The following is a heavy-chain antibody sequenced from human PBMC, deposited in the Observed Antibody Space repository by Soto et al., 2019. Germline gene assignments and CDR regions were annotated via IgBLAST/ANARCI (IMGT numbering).Heavy chain of an antibody. V-gene: IGHV1-18*01. CDR2: ISTYNGNT. CDR1: GYTFNNYG. D-gene: IGHD3-10*01. Sequence: QVQLVQSGAEVKKPGASVKVSCMASGYTFNNYGLNWVRQAPGQGLEWMGWISTYNGNTKSAQKFQGRVTMTTDTXXXXXXXXXXXXXXXXXXVYYXXRXSLDPYFDLWGRGTLVTVSS. J-gene: IGHJ2*01. CDR3: XRXSLDPYFDL.